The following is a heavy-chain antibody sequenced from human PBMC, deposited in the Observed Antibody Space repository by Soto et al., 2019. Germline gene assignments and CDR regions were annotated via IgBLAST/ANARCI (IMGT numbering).Heavy chain of an antibody. CDR3: ASGGSYYYDSSGSAFDI. CDR2: ISAYNGNT. CDR1: GYTFTSYG. Sequence: ASVKVSCKASGYTFTSYGISWVRQAPGQGLEWMGWISAYNGNTNYAQKLQGRVTMTTDTSTSTAYMELRSLRSDDTAVYYCASGGSYYYDSSGSAFDIWGQGTMGTVSS. V-gene: IGHV1-18*01. D-gene: IGHD3-22*01. J-gene: IGHJ3*02.